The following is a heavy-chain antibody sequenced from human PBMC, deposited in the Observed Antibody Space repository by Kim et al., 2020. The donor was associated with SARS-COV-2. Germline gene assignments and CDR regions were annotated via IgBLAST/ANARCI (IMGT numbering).Heavy chain of an antibody. CDR2: IFYSGST. V-gene: IGHV4-59*01. J-gene: IGHJ4*02. Sequence: SETLSLTCTVSGGSISAYYWSWIRQSPGKGLEWIGYIFYSGSTDYNPSLKSRVTISVDTSKNQFSLRLSSVTAADTAVYYCARTRANTYGVDYWGQGTLVTVSS. CDR3: ARTRANTYGVDY. CDR1: GGSISAYY. D-gene: IGHD5-18*01.